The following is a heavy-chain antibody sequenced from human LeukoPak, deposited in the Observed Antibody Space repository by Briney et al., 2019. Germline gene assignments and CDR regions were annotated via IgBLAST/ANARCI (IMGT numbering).Heavy chain of an antibody. CDR1: GGSISSGGYY. J-gene: IGHJ3*02. CDR3: ARPVRRLRRDDAFDI. Sequence: SETLSLTCTVSGGSISSGGYYWSWIRQHPGKGLEWIGYIYYSGISHYNPSLKSRVTISVDTSKNQFSLKLSSVTAADTAVYFCARPVRRLRRDDAFDIWGQGTMVTVSS. D-gene: IGHD4-17*01. V-gene: IGHV4-61*08. CDR2: IYYSGIS.